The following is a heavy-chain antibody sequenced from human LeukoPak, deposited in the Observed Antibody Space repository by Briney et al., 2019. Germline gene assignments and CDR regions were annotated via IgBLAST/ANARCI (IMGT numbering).Heavy chain of an antibody. D-gene: IGHD6-19*01. V-gene: IGHV1-2*02. CDR1: GYTSTDYY. J-gene: IGHJ4*02. CDR3: APRRVAADKGFDY. CDR2: MNPNSGGT. Sequence: GASVKVSCKASGYTSTDYYMHWMRQAPGQGPEWMGWMNPNSGGTNYAQKFQGRVTMTRDTSITTAYMELSSLRSDDTAVYYCAPRRVAADKGFDYWGQGTLVTVSS.